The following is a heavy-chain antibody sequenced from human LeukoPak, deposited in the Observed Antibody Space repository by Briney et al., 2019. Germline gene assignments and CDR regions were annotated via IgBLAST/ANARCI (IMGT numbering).Heavy chain of an antibody. Sequence: SETLSLTCAVYGGSFSGYYWSWIRQPPGKGLEWIGEINHSGSTNYNPSLKSRVTISVDTSKNQFSLKLSSVTAADTAVYYCARVVGGSGYYLFDYWGQGTLVTVSS. D-gene: IGHD3-22*01. CDR2: INHSGST. J-gene: IGHJ4*02. CDR1: GGSFSGYY. CDR3: ARVVGGSGYYLFDY. V-gene: IGHV4-34*01.